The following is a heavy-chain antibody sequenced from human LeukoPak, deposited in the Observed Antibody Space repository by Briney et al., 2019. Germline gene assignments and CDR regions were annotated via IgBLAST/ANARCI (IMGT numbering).Heavy chain of an antibody. D-gene: IGHD3-10*01. Sequence: ASVKVCCKAAGYTFTSYGISWVRQAPGQGLEWMGWISAYNGNTNYAQKLQGRVTMTTDTSTSTAYMELRSLRSDDTAVYYCARDQGPIYHYYGSGSYYNNWFDPWGQGTLVTVSS. CDR2: ISAYNGNT. V-gene: IGHV1-18*01. CDR3: ARDQGPIYHYYGSGSYYNNWFDP. CDR1: GYTFTSYG. J-gene: IGHJ5*02.